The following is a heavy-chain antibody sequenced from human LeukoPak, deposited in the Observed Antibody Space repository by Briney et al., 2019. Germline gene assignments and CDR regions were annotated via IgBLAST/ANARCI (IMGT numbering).Heavy chain of an antibody. CDR1: GFTFSSYG. V-gene: IGHV3-33*01. CDR3: ARDQLWLCSGGSCHPFDY. D-gene: IGHD2-15*01. Sequence: PGRSLRLSCAASGFTFSSYGMHWVRQAPGKGLEWVAVIWYDGSNKYYADSVKGRFTISRDNSKNTLYLQMNSLRAEDTAVYYCARDQLWLCSGGSCHPFDYWGQGTLVTVSS. J-gene: IGHJ4*02. CDR2: IWYDGSNK.